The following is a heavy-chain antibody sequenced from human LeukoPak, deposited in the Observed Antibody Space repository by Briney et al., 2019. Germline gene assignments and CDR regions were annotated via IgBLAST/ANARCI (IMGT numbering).Heavy chain of an antibody. D-gene: IGHD2-8*01. Sequence: ASVKVSCKASGYTFISYGISWVRQAPGQGLEWMGWISAYNGNTNYAQKLQGRVTMTTDTSTSTAYMELRSLRSDDTAVYYCARDHCTNGVCFKYNWFDPWGQGTLVTVSS. CDR3: ARDHCTNGVCFKYNWFDP. CDR1: GYTFISYG. J-gene: IGHJ5*02. CDR2: ISAYNGNT. V-gene: IGHV1-18*01.